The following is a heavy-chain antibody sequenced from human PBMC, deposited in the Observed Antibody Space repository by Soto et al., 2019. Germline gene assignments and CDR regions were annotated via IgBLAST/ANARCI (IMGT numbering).Heavy chain of an antibody. Sequence: QVQLVQSGAEVKKPGASVKVSCKASGFSFTRHYIHWVRQAPGQGLEWMGEINPSGSGPRYGQRFQGRDAMTRDTSTNTVYMEMRSLRSEDTAVYYCAKFPAAKEEDLDYWGQGTLLTVSS. D-gene: IGHD2-2*01. CDR1: GFSFTRHY. J-gene: IGHJ4*02. CDR3: AKFPAAKEEDLDY. CDR2: INPSGSGP. V-gene: IGHV1-46*01.